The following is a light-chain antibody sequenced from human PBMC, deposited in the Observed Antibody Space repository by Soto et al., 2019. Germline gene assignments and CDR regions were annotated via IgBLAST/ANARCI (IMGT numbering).Light chain of an antibody. CDR3: QQYGSSPGT. Sequence: EIVMTQSPSTLSVSPGDRATLSCRASESVTSSLAWYQQKPGQPPRLLIYAASTRATDVPARFSGGGSETEFTLTISSLQSEDFAVYYCQQYGSSPGTFGQGTKVDIK. J-gene: IGKJ1*01. CDR1: ESVTSS. CDR2: AAS. V-gene: IGKV3-15*01.